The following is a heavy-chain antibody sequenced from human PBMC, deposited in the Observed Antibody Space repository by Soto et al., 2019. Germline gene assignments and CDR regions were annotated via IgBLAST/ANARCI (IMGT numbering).Heavy chain of an antibody. J-gene: IGHJ4*02. V-gene: IGHV4-31*03. Sequence: SETLSLTCTVSGGSISSGGYYWSWIRHHPGKGLEWIGYIYYSGSTYYNPSLKSRVTISVDTSKNQFSLKLSSVTASDTAWYYCARGRGAYHYWGQGTLVTVSS. CDR2: IYYSGST. D-gene: IGHD3-16*02. CDR3: ARGRGAYHY. CDR1: GGSISSGGYY.